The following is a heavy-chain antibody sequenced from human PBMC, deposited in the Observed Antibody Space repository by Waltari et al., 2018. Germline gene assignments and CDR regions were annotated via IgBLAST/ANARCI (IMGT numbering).Heavy chain of an antibody. CDR1: GVMFSRYA. Sequence: QVQLVESGGGVVQPGTSLRLSCETSGVMFSRYAMPRVRQAPGKGLEWVAITWYDGSNKKYADSVRGRFTISRDNSKNTLYLQMNSLRAEDTAVYYCAKDLFDCSGGLCYLIDNWGQGTLVTVSS. CDR2: TWYDGSNK. CDR3: AKDLFDCSGGLCYLIDN. J-gene: IGHJ4*02. D-gene: IGHD2-8*02. V-gene: IGHV3-33*06.